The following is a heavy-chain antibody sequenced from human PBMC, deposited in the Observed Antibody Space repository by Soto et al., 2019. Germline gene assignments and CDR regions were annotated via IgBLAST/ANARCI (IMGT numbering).Heavy chain of an antibody. CDR2: ISSSSSYI. J-gene: IGHJ6*02. D-gene: IGHD3-22*01. CDR1: GFTFSSYS. CDR3: ARDLGSEWTVVVIMAQFYYYGMDV. V-gene: IGHV3-21*01. Sequence: EVQLVESGGGLVKPGGSLRLSCAASGFTFSSYSMNWVRQAPGKGLEWVSSISSSSSYIYYADSVKGRFTISRDNAKNSLHLQMNSLRAEDTAVYYCARDLGSEWTVVVIMAQFYYYGMDVWGQGTTVTVSS.